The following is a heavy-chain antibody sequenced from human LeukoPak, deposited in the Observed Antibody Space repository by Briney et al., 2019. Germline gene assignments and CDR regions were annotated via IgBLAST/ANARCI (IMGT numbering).Heavy chain of an antibody. CDR3: ARLRGNYFLDY. Sequence: SETLSLTCTVSGGSMNNYYWTWIRQPPGKTLEWIAYIFYSGSTNYNPSLKSRVTISVDTSQNQFSLKLNSVTAADTAVYYCARLRGNYFLDYWGQGTLVTVSS. D-gene: IGHD2/OR15-2a*01. CDR2: IFYSGST. J-gene: IGHJ4*02. V-gene: IGHV4-59*01. CDR1: GGSMNNYY.